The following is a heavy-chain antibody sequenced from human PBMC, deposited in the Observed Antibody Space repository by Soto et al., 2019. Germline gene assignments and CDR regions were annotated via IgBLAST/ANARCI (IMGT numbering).Heavy chain of an antibody. CDR1: GYTFTNYG. J-gene: IGHJ6*02. D-gene: IGHD1-1*01. Sequence: ASVKVSCKATGYTFTNYGISWVRQAPGQGLEWMGWISTDNGDTRYAQKVQGRVTLTTDTSTRTAYMELRSLRSDDTAIYYCTRERACTSYTCYDGMDVWGQGTMVTVSS. V-gene: IGHV1-18*01. CDR3: TRERACTSYTCYDGMDV. CDR2: ISTDNGDT.